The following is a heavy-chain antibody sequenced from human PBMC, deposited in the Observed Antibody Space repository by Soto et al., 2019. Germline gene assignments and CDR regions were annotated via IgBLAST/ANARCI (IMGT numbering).Heavy chain of an antibody. CDR2: IIPIFGTA. D-gene: IGHD1-26*01. V-gene: IGHV1-69*13. Sequence: SVKVSCKASGGTFSSYAISWVRQAPGQGLEWMGGIIPIFGTANYAQKFQGRVTITADESTSTAYMELSSLRSEDTAVYYCAGPYGGSYYTPVRRPDAFDIWGQGTMVTVS. CDR1: GGTFSSYA. J-gene: IGHJ3*02. CDR3: AGPYGGSYYTPVRRPDAFDI.